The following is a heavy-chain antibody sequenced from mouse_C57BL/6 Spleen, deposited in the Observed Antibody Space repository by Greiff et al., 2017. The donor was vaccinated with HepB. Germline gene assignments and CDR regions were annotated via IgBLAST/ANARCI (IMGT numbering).Heavy chain of an antibody. CDR3: TRVTTVVAFDY. Sequence: EVKLMESGGGLVQPGGTMKLSCAASGFTFSDAWLDWVRQSPETGLEWVAEIRNKANNHATYYAESVKGRFTISRDDSKSSVYLQMNSLRAEDTGIYYCTRVTTVVAFDYWGQGTTLTVSS. D-gene: IGHD1-1*01. V-gene: IGHV6-6*01. CDR1: GFTFSDAW. CDR2: IRNKANNHAT. J-gene: IGHJ2*01.